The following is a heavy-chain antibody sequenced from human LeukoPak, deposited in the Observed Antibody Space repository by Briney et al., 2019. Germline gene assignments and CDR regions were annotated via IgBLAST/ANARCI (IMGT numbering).Heavy chain of an antibody. V-gene: IGHV3-11*01. Sequence: PGGSLRLSCAVSGFSLSDYYMTWIRQVPGKGLEWISYITATGSTTYYADSLKGRLTIPRDTAKSFMYPQMNSLRVDDTAVYYCARRTIITPGGFDYWGQGTLVTVSS. CDR3: ARRTIITPGGFDY. J-gene: IGHJ4*02. CDR1: GFSLSDYY. D-gene: IGHD3-10*01. CDR2: ITATGSTT.